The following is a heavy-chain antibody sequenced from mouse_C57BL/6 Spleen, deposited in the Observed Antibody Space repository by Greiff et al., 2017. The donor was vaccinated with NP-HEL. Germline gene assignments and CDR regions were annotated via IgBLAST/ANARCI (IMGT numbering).Heavy chain of an antibody. J-gene: IGHJ1*03. D-gene: IGHD1-1*01. Sequence: EVQLQQSGPELVKPGASVKIPCKASGYTFTDYNMDWVKQSHGKSLEWIGDINPNNGGTIYNQKFKGKATLTVDKSSSTAYMELRSLTSEDTAVYYCARSYYGSSYRYFDVWGTGTTVTVSS. V-gene: IGHV1-18*01. CDR2: INPNNGGT. CDR1: GYTFTDYN. CDR3: ARSYYGSSYRYFDV.